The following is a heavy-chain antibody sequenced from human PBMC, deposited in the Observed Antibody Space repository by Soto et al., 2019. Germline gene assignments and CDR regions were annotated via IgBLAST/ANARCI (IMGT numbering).Heavy chain of an antibody. D-gene: IGHD5-18*01. V-gene: IGHV3-30-3*01. J-gene: IGHJ4*02. CDR3: AREFVDTDIHPLFDY. CDR1: GFTFSSYA. CDR2: ISYDGSNK. Sequence: QVQLVESGGGVVQHGRSLRLSCAASGFTFSSYAMHWVRQAPGKGLEWVAVISYDGSNKYYADSVKGRFTISRDNSKNTLYLQMNSLRAEDTAVYYCAREFVDTDIHPLFDYWGQGTLVTVSS.